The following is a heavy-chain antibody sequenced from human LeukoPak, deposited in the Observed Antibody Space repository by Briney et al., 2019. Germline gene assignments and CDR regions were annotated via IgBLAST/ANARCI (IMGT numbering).Heavy chain of an antibody. Sequence: PSETLPLTCTVSGGSISSSSYYWGWIRQPPGKGLEWIGSIYYSGSTYYNPSLKSRVTISVDTSKNQFSLKLSSVTAADTAVYYCATPQGRGYSGYDSDSYYYYYGMDVWGQGTTVTVSS. CDR2: IYYSGST. CDR1: GGSISSSSYY. CDR3: ATPQGRGYSGYDSDSYYYYYGMDV. J-gene: IGHJ6*02. V-gene: IGHV4-39*01. D-gene: IGHD5-12*01.